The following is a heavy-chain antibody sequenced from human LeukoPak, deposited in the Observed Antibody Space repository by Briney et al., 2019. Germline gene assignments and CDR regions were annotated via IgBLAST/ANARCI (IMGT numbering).Heavy chain of an antibody. CDR2: ISAYNGNT. J-gene: IGHJ4*02. D-gene: IGHD3-3*01. CDR1: GYTFTSYG. CDR3: ARDFADDFWSGYKDY. Sequence: ASVKVSCKPSGYTFTSYGISWVRQAPGQGLEWMGWISAYNGNTNYAQKLQGRVTMTTDTSTSTAYMELRSLRSDDTAVYYCARDFADDFWSGYKDYWGQGTLVTVSS. V-gene: IGHV1-18*01.